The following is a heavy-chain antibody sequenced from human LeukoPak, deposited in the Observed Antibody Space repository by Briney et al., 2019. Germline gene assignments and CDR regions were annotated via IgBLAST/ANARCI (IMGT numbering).Heavy chain of an antibody. D-gene: IGHD2-2*01. CDR2: INPNSGGT. V-gene: IGHV1-2*02. CDR1: GYTFTGYY. Sequence: GASVKVSCKASGYTFTGYYMHWVRQAPGQGLEWMGWINPNSGGTNYAQKFQGRVTMTRDTSISTAYMELSRLRSDDTAVYYCARATPLCTSCVGNWGQGTLVTVSS. J-gene: IGHJ4*02. CDR3: ARATPLCTSCVGN.